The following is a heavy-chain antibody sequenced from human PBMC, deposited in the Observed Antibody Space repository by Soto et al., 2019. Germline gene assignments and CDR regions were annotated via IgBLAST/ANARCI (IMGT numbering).Heavy chain of an antibody. CDR2: ISIGGTTI. CDR3: ARDYSSYGPFDY. J-gene: IGHJ4*02. Sequence: GGSLRLSCAASGFTFRNYNMNWVRQAPGKGLEWVSHISIGGTTIDYADSVKGRFTISRDNAKNSLYLQMNSLRAEDTAVYYSARDYSSYGPFDYWGQGTLVTVSS. V-gene: IGHV3-48*01. D-gene: IGHD5-18*01. CDR1: GFTFRNYN.